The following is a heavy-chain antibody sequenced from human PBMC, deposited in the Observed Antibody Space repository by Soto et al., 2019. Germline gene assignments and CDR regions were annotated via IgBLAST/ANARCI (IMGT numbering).Heavy chain of an antibody. V-gene: IGHV1-24*01. CDR2: FDPEDGET. D-gene: IGHD2-2*01. Sequence: SVTVSCEVSGYTLTELSMLCVPQAPGKGLERRGGFDPEDGETIYAQKFQGRVTMTEDTSTDTAYMELSSLRSEDTAVYYCATKGIGSTSGGRGWENYYYYMDVWGKGTTVTVSS. J-gene: IGHJ6*03. CDR3: ATKGIGSTSGGRGWENYYYYMDV. CDR1: GYTLTELS.